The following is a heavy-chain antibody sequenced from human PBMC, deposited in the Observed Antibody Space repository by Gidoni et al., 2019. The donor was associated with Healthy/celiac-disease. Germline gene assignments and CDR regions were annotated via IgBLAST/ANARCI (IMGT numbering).Heavy chain of an antibody. V-gene: IGHV3-30-3*01. J-gene: IGHJ5*02. D-gene: IGHD2-15*01. CDR2: ISYDGSSK. CDR1: GFTFRSYA. CDR3: ARGGHCSGGSCYSNWFDP. Sequence: QVQLVESGGGVVQPGRSLRRSCAASGFTFRSYALHWVRQAPGKGLEWVAVISYDGSSKYYADSVKGRFTISRDNSKNTLYLQMNSLRAEDTAVYYCARGGHCSGGSCYSNWFDPWGQGTLVTVSS.